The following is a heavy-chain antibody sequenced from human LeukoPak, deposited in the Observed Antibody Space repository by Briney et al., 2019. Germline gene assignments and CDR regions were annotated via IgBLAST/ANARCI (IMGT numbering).Heavy chain of an antibody. CDR1: GFTVSSNY. CDR3: ASGAGSTMVRGVIKEDY. D-gene: IGHD3-10*01. CDR2: IYSGGST. Sequence: GGSLRPSCAASGFTVSSNYMSWVRQAPGKGLEWVSVIYSGGSTYYADSVKGRFTISRDNAKNSLYLQMNSLRAEDTAVYYCASGAGSTMVRGVIKEDYWGQGTLVTVSS. J-gene: IGHJ4*02. V-gene: IGHV3-53*01.